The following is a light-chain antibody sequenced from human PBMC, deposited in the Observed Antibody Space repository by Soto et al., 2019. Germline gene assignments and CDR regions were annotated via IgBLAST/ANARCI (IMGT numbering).Light chain of an antibody. CDR2: EVS. J-gene: IGLJ1*01. CDR3: SLYTSENTYV. V-gene: IGLV2-18*01. Sequence: QSVLTQPPSASGSAGQSVTISYTGASRDVGGDNCVSCHRQHPGTPPQLVISEVSHRPSGVPDRFSVSWSGNTASLTISGLQAADEADYYCSLYTSENTYVFGTGTKV. CDR1: SRDVGGDNC.